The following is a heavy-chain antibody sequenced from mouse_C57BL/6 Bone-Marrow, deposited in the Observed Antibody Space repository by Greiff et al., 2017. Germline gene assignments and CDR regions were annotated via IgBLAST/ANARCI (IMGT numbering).Heavy chain of an antibody. D-gene: IGHD1-1*01. CDR3: ARRDYGSSYWYFDV. CDR2: IDPGSGNN. V-gene: IGHV1-76*01. Sequence: VQLQQSGAELVRPGASVKLSCKASGYTFTDYYINWVKQRPGQGLEWIARIDPGSGNNYYNEKFKGKATLTAEKSSSTAYMQLSSLTSEDSAVYFCARRDYGSSYWYFDVWGTGTTVTVSS. CDR1: GYTFTDYY. J-gene: IGHJ1*03.